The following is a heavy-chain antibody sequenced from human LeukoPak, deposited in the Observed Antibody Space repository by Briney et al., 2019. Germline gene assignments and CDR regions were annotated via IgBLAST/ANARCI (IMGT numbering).Heavy chain of an antibody. V-gene: IGHV3-64*01. Sequence: GGSLRLSCAASGFTFSSYAMHWVRQAPGKGLEYVSAISSNGGSTYYANSVKGRFTISRDNSKNTLYLQMGSLRAEDMAVYYCAKDLYGSGSFFDYWGQGTLVTVSS. CDR1: GFTFSSYA. J-gene: IGHJ4*02. CDR3: AKDLYGSGSFFDY. CDR2: ISSNGGST. D-gene: IGHD3-10*01.